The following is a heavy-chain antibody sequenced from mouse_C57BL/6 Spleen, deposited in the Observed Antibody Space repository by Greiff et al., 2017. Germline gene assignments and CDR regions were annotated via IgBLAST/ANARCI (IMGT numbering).Heavy chain of an antibody. CDR2: ISSGSSTI. CDR1: GFTFSDYG. Sequence: EVKLVESGGGLVKPGGSLKLSCAASGFTFSDYGMHWVRQAPEKGLEWVAYISSGSSTIYYADTVKGRFTISRDNAKNTLFLQMTSLRSEDTAMYYCARNVGTVFDYWGQGTTLTVSS. CDR3: ARNVGTVFDY. V-gene: IGHV5-17*01. J-gene: IGHJ2*01. D-gene: IGHD1-1*01.